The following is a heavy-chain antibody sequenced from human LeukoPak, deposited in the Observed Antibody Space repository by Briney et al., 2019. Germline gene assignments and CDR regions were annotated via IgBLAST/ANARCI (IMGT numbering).Heavy chain of an antibody. CDR2: IYYSGTT. CDR1: GGSMGNYY. J-gene: IGHJ4*02. D-gene: IGHD3-10*01. V-gene: IGHV4-59*08. CDR3: ARLTANYFGDERVYYFDY. Sequence: SETLSLTCTVSGGSMGNYYWSWIRQPPGKRLEWIGSIYYSGTTNFNPSLKSRVTISIDTSKNQFSLKLNSVTAADTAVFYCARLTANYFGDERVYYFDYWGQGTLVTVSS.